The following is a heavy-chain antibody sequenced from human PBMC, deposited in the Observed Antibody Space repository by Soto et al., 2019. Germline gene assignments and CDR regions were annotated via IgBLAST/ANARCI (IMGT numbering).Heavy chain of an antibody. V-gene: IGHV3-23*01. CDR1: GFNFTNQV. CDR2: ISNSDDVG. J-gene: IGHJ4*02. Sequence: EVQVLESGGALVQPTGSLRLSCSASGFNFTNQVINWVRQAPGKGLEWVSSISNSDDVGFYADSVRGRFIVSRDISTNSVFLQMNFLRVEDTAIYYCEKTVGATKLEDYWGQGTLVSVSS. D-gene: IGHD1-26*01. CDR3: EKTVGATKLEDY.